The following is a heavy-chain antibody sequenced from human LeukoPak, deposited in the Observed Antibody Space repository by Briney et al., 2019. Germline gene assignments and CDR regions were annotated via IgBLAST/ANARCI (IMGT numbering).Heavy chain of an antibody. V-gene: IGHV3-33*01. CDR2: IWYDGSNK. D-gene: IGHD2-2*01. CDR3: ARESGYCSSTSCFDFDY. J-gene: IGHJ4*02. Sequence: PGGSLRLSCAASGFTFSSYGMHWVRRAPGKGLEWVAVIWYDGSNKYYADSVKGRFTISRDNSKNTLYLQMNSLRAEDTAVYYCARESGYCSSTSCFDFDYWGQGTLVTVSS. CDR1: GFTFSSYG.